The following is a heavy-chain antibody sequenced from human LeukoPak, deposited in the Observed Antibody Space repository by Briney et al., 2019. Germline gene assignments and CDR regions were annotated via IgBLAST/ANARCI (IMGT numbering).Heavy chain of an antibody. Sequence: GGSLRLSCAASGFSFSSYWVNWVRQAPGKGLEWVSNINPSGNTFYYADSVRGRFTISRDNAKNSLYLQMNSLRAEDKAVYYCATRRIYFDYWGQGTLVTVSS. V-gene: IGHV3-48*04. J-gene: IGHJ4*02. CDR2: INPSGNTF. CDR1: GFSFSSYW. CDR3: ATRRIYFDY. D-gene: IGHD2-15*01.